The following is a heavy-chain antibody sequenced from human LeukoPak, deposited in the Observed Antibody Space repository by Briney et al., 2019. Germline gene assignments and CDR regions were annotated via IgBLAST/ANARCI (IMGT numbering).Heavy chain of an antibody. Sequence: SEILSLTCTVSGGSISSSNYYWGWIRQPPGKGLEWIGSIYYSGSTYYNPSLKSRVTISVDTSKNQFSLKLSSVTAADTAVYYCASQPGGVTNFFDYWGQGTLVTVSS. CDR3: ASQPGGVTNFFDY. D-gene: IGHD2-21*02. CDR2: IYYSGST. V-gene: IGHV4-39*01. J-gene: IGHJ4*02. CDR1: GGSISSSNYY.